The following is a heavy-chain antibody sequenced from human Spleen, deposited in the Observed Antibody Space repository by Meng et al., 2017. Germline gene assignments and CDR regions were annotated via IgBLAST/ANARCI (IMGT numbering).Heavy chain of an antibody. V-gene: IGHV3-66*01. CDR2: IYSGGNT. J-gene: IGHJ5*02. CDR3: ARDGKKTYYYDSSGRGEFDP. CDR1: GFTFSSYE. Sequence: GESLKISCAASGFTFSSYEMSWVRQAPGKGLEWVSVIYSGGNTYYADSVKGRFTISRDNAKNSLYLQMNSLRAEDTAVYYCARDGKKTYYYDSSGRGEFDPWGQGTLVTVSS. D-gene: IGHD3-22*01.